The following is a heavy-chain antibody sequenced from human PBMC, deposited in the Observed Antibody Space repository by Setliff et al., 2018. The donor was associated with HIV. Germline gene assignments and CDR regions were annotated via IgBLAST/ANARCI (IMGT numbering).Heavy chain of an antibody. CDR2: ISGYKGNT. V-gene: IGHV1-18*01. D-gene: IGHD6-19*01. CDR3: ARDASTGWRTMGFDY. J-gene: IGHJ4*02. Sequence: ASVKVSCKASGYTFTDYGFSWVQQAPGQGLEWMGWISGYKGNTNYAQKPQGRVTMTTDTSTSTAYMELRSLSSDETAVYYCARDASTGWRTMGFDYWGQGTLVTVSS. CDR1: GYTFTDYG.